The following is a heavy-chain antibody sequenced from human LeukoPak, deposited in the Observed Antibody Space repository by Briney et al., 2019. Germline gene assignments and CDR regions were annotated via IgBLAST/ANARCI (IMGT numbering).Heavy chain of an antibody. D-gene: IGHD3-3*01. J-gene: IGHJ5*02. CDR3: ARSIFGVVKGDNWFDP. Sequence: SETLSLTCTVSGGSISSYYWSWIRQPARKGLEWIGRIYTSGSTNYNPSLKSRVTMSVDTSKNQFSLKLSSVSAADTAVYYCARSIFGVVKGDNWFDPWGQGTLVTVSS. V-gene: IGHV4-4*07. CDR2: IYTSGST. CDR1: GGSISSYY.